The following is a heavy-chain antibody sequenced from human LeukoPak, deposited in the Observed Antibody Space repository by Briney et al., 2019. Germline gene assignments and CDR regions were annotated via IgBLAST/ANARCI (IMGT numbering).Heavy chain of an antibody. Sequence: PSETLSLTCAVSGGSISSGGYSWSWIRQPPGKGLEWIGYIYHSGSTYYNPSLKSRVTISVDRSKNQFSLKLSSVTAADTAVYYCARTWLSGYNSLCLDYWGQGTLVTVSS. V-gene: IGHV4-30-2*01. CDR2: IYHSGST. J-gene: IGHJ4*02. CDR1: GGSISSGGYS. D-gene: IGHD5-24*01. CDR3: ARTWLSGYNSLCLDY.